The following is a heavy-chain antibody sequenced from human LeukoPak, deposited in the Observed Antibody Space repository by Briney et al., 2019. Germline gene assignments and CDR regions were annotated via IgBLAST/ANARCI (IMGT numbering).Heavy chain of an antibody. Sequence: GGSLRLSCAASEFTFSSYEMNWVRQAPGKGLEWVSYISRTGSNTYYADSVKGRFTISRDNAKNSLYLQMNSLRAEDTAVYCRARSTTINSVDYWGQGTLVTVSS. D-gene: IGHD1-26*01. J-gene: IGHJ4*02. CDR3: ARSTTINSVDY. CDR1: EFTFSSYE. CDR2: ISRTGSNT. V-gene: IGHV3-48*03.